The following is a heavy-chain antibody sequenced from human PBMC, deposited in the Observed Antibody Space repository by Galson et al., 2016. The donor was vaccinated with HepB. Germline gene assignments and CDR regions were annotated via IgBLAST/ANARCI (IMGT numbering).Heavy chain of an antibody. V-gene: IGHV5-10-1*01. CDR2: IDPSDSYI. Sequence: QSGAEVKKPGEFLKISCKGSGYNFASHWIGWVRQMPGKGLEWMGRIDPSDSYINYSPSFQGHVTISADKSISTAYLQWSSLKASDTAMYYCARQYCSGGSCYSGFYYYYGMDVWGQGTTVTVSS. D-gene: IGHD2-15*01. CDR1: GYNFASHW. CDR3: ARQYCSGGSCYSGFYYYYGMDV. J-gene: IGHJ6*02.